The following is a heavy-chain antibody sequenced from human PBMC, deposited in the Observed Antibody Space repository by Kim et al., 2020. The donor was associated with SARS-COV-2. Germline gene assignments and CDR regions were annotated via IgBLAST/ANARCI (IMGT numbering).Heavy chain of an antibody. Sequence: ASVKVSCKASGYTFTSYAFHWVRQAPGQRXXWXXXXXADNGNTKXSQKVQGRVTITRDTSARTAYMXLSSLRSEDTAVYYCARNEDXWGQXTLVTVSS. CDR1: GYTFTSYA. CDR3: ARNEDX. CDR2: XXADNGNT. V-gene: IGHV1-3*01. J-gene: IGHJ4*02.